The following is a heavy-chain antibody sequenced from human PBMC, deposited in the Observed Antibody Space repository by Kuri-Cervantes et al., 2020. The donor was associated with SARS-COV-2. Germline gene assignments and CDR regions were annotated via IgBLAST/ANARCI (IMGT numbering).Heavy chain of an antibody. D-gene: IGHD5-12*01. V-gene: IGHV4-38-2*01. CDR1: GYSNSSGYY. J-gene: IGHJ4*02. CDR2: IYYSGST. CDR3: AGEGYRNSGYDCPPDY. Sequence: ESPKIPCAVPGYSNSSGYYWGWIRQPPGKGLAWVGGIYYSGSTYYNPTLKSRVTKSGDTTKHQSSQTLCSVTAAVTAGYYCAGEGYRNSGYDCPPDYWGQGTLVTVSS.